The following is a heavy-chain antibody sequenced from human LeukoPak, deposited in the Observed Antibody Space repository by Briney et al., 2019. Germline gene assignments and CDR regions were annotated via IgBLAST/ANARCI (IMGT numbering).Heavy chain of an antibody. CDR3: ARVSLRNWFDP. CDR1: GGSISSGGYY. CDR2: IYCSGST. D-gene: IGHD5/OR15-5a*01. J-gene: IGHJ5*02. V-gene: IGHV4-31*03. Sequence: SETLSLTRIVSGGSISSGGYYWSWIRQHPGKGLEWIGYIYCSGSTYYNPSLKSRVTISVDTSKNQFSLKLSSVTVADTAVYYCARVSLRNWFDPWGQGTLVTVSS.